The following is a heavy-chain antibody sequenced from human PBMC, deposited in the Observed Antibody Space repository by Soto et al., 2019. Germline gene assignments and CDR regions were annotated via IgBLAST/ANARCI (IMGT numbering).Heavy chain of an antibody. Sequence: PSETLSLTCTVSGGSISSYYWSWIRQPPGKGLEWIGYIYYSGSTNYNPSLKSQVTISVDTSKNQFSLKLSSVTAADTAVYYCASTRPSISSGWYMDYFDYWGQGTLVTVSS. D-gene: IGHD6-19*01. J-gene: IGHJ4*02. CDR3: ASTRPSISSGWYMDYFDY. CDR2: IYYSGST. CDR1: GGSISSYY. V-gene: IGHV4-59*01.